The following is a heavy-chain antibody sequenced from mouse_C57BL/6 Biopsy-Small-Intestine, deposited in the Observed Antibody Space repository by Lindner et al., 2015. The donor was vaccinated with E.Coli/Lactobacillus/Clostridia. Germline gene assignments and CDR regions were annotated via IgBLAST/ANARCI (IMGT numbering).Heavy chain of an antibody. CDR1: GYTFSGYY. V-gene: IGHV1-18*01. CDR2: INPNTGGA. Sequence: SVKVSCKTSGYTFSGYYLHWVRHVPGQGLEWVGGINPNTGGAKYGQTFQGRVTMTRDESISTAYMELRGLRSDDTAVYYCARHVIAGSEYRDYWGQGALVTVSS. J-gene: IGHJ4*01. CDR3: ARHVIAGSEYRDY. D-gene: IGHD1-3*01.